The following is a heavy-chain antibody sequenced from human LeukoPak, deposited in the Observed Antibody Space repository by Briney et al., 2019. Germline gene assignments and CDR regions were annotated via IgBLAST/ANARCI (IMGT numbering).Heavy chain of an antibody. V-gene: IGHV3-23*01. Sequence: PGGSLRLSCAASGFTFSSYAMSWVRQAPGKGLDWVSAISGSGGSTYNADSVKGRFTISRDNSKNTLYLQMNSLRAEDTAVYYCAGSVAGTFGFYFDYWGQGTLVTVSS. CDR2: ISGSGGST. J-gene: IGHJ4*02. CDR3: AGSVAGTFGFYFDY. CDR1: GFTFSSYA. D-gene: IGHD6-19*01.